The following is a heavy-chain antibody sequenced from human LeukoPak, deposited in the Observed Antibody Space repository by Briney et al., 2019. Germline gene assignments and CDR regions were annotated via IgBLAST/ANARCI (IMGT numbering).Heavy chain of an antibody. CDR3: ARDYYGSGSYYNTFDY. J-gene: IGHJ4*02. V-gene: IGHV1-69*01. D-gene: IGHD3-10*01. CDR2: IIPIFGTA. Sequence: SVKVSCKASGGTFSGYAISWVRQAPGQGLEWMGGIIPIFGTANYAQKFQGRVTITADESTSTAYMELSSLRSEDTAVYYCARDYYGSGSYYNTFDYWGQGTLVTVSS. CDR1: GGTFSGYA.